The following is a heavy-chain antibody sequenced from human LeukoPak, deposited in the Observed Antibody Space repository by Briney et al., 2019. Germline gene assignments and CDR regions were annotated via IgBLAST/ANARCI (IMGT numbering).Heavy chain of an antibody. Sequence: GGSLGLSCAASGFSFTTYRMIWVRQAPGKGLEWVSAIDGTNAYIDYADSVKGRFTISRDNTKNSLYLQMSSLSAEDTALYYCVKGFDYGDLRSNWFDPWGQGTLVTVSS. V-gene: IGHV3-21*01. D-gene: IGHD4-17*01. CDR1: GFSFTTYR. CDR3: VKGFDYGDLRSNWFDP. CDR2: IDGTNAYI. J-gene: IGHJ5*02.